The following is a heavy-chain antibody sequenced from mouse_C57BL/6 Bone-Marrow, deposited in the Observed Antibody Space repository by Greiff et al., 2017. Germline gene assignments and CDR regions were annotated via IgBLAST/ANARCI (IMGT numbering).Heavy chain of an antibody. CDR3: ARSHYYYGSSYDYFDY. J-gene: IGHJ2*01. D-gene: IGHD1-1*01. V-gene: IGHV1-69*01. Sequence: QVQLQQPGAELVMPGASVKLSCKASGYTFTSYWMHWVKQRPGQGLEWIGEIDPSDSYTNYNQKFKGKSTLTVDKSSSTAYMQLSSLTSEDSAVYYCARSHYYYGSSYDYFDYWGQGTTLTVSS. CDR1: GYTFTSYW. CDR2: IDPSDSYT.